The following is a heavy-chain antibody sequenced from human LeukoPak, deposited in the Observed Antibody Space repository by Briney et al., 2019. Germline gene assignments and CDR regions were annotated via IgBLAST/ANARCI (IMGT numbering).Heavy chain of an antibody. CDR1: GYTFTGYY. V-gene: IGHV1-2*02. J-gene: IGHJ4*02. CDR2: INPNSGGT. CDR3: ARARSDILTGHPFDY. Sequence: ASVKVSCKASGYTFTGYYMHWVRQAPGQGLEWVEWINPNSGGTNYAQKFQGRVTMTRDTSISTAYMELSRLRSDDTAVYYCARARSDILTGHPFDYWGQGTLVTVSS. D-gene: IGHD3-9*01.